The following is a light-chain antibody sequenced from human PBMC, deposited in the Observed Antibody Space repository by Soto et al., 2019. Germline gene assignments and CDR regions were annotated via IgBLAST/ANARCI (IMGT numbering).Light chain of an antibody. Sequence: QSALTQPASVSGSPGQSITISCTGTSRDIGGYKFVSWYQQHPGKAPTLLIYEVRNRPSGVSRRFSGSKSGNTASLTISGLQAEDEAAYYCSSYSTSGTLWLFGGGTKVTVL. V-gene: IGLV2-14*01. CDR2: EVR. CDR1: SRDIGGYKF. J-gene: IGLJ3*02. CDR3: SSYSTSGTLWL.